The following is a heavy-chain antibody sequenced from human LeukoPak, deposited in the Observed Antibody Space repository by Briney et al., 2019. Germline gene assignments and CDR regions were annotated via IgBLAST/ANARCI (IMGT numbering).Heavy chain of an antibody. V-gene: IGHV3-48*03. J-gene: IGHJ3*02. CDR1: GFTFSSYE. CDR2: ISSSGSVI. CDR3: ARGDDGSGSFYNGLDTFDI. D-gene: IGHD3-10*01. Sequence: GGSLRLSCAASGFTFSSYEMNWVRQAPGKGLEWISYISSSGSVIHYADSVKGRFTISRDNAKNSLYLQMNSLRAEDTAVYYCARGDDGSGSFYNGLDTFDIWGLGTMVTVSS.